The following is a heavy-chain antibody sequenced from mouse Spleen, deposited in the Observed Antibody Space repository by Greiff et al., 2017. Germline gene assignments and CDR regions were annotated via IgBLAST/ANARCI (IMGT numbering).Heavy chain of an antibody. D-gene: IGHD1-1*01. Sequence: EVQLQESGPELVKPGASVKISCKASGYSFTGYYMNWVKQSPEKSLEWIGEINPSTGGTTYNQKFKAKATLTVDKSSSTAYMQLKSLTSEDSAVYYCARGGAYYYGSSSYWYFDVWGTGTTVTVSS. CDR3: ARGGAYYYGSSSYWYFDV. CDR1: GYSFTGYY. J-gene: IGHJ1*03. V-gene: IGHV1-42*01. CDR2: INPSTGGT.